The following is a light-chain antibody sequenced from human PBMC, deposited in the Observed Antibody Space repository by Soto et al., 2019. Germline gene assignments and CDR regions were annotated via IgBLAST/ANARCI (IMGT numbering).Light chain of an antibody. CDR3: AAWDDSLSYV. J-gene: IGLJ1*01. CDR1: SSNIGGNT. V-gene: IGLV1-44*01. CDR2: INN. Sequence: QSVLTQPPSASGTPGQRVTISCSGSSSNIGGNTVSWYQQLPGTAPKLLIYINNQRPSGVPDRLSGSKSGTSASLAISGLQSEDEADYYCAAWDDSLSYVFGTGTKVTVL.